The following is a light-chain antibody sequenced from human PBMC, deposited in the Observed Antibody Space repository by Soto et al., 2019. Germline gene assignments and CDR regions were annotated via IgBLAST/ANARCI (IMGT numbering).Light chain of an antibody. Sequence: EIVMTQSPATLSVSPGERATLSCRASQSVSSNLAWYQQKPGQAPRLLIYGASTRATAIPARFSGSGSATDFTLTISSLQSEDFAVYYCQQYNNWPPWTFGQGTKVEIK. CDR3: QQYNNWPPWT. CDR2: GAS. CDR1: QSVSSN. V-gene: IGKV3-15*01. J-gene: IGKJ1*01.